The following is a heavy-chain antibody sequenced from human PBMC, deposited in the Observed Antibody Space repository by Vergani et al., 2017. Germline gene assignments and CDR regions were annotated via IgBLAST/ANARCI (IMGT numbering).Heavy chain of an antibody. CDR1: GGSISSSSYY. CDR2: IYHSGST. CDR3: ARDGGDWCTNGVCSTMTWYYYYMDV. J-gene: IGHJ6*03. D-gene: IGHD2-8*01. V-gene: IGHV4-39*07. Sequence: QLQLQESGPGLVKPSETLSLTCTVSGGSISSSSYYWGWIRQPPGKGLEWIGEIYHSGSTNYNPSLKSRVTISVDKSKNQFSLKLSSVTAADTAVYYCARDGGDWCTNGVCSTMTWYYYYMDVWGKGTTVTVSS.